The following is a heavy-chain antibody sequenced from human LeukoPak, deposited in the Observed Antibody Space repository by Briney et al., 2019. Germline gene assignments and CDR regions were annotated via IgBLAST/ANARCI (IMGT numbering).Heavy chain of an antibody. Sequence: GGSLRLSCAASGFTFSSYGMHWVRQAPGKGLEWVAFIRYDGSNKYYADSVKGRFTISRDNSKNTLYLQMNSLRAEDTAVYYCAKEAADYGSGSYNDYWGQGTLVTVSS. CDR2: IRYDGSNK. V-gene: IGHV3-30*02. CDR3: AKEAADYGSGSYNDY. J-gene: IGHJ4*02. CDR1: GFTFSSYG. D-gene: IGHD3-10*01.